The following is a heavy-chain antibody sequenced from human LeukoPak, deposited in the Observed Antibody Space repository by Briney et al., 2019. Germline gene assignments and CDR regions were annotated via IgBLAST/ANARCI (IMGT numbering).Heavy chain of an antibody. D-gene: IGHD3-10*01. V-gene: IGHV3-23*01. CDR2: ISGSGAST. Sequence: GGSLRLCCAASGFSFNSYGMSGVRQDPGKGLEWVSAISGSGASTYYADSVKGRFTISRDNSKNTLYLQMNSLRAEDTAMYYCTKAPPGKFDPWGQGTLVTVSS. CDR1: GFSFNSYG. J-gene: IGHJ5*02. CDR3: TKAPPGKFDP.